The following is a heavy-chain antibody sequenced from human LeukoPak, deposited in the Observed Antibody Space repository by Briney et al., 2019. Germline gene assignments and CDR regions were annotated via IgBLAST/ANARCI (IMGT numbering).Heavy chain of an antibody. V-gene: IGHV6-1*01. CDR2: TYYRSRWYN. D-gene: IGHD2-21*02. Sequence: SQTLSLTFAIAGDRVSNNRAAWNWIRQSPSRGLEWLGRTYYRSRWYNDYALSVKTRITINADTSKNRISLQLHSVTLEDTAVYYCASSARGDALYNWFDPWGQGTLVTVSS. CDR3: ASSARGDALYNWFDP. CDR1: GDRVSNNRAA. J-gene: IGHJ5*02.